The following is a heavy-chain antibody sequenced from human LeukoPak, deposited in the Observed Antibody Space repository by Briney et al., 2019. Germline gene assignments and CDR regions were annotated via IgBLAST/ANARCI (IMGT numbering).Heavy chain of an antibody. J-gene: IGHJ3*02. Sequence: SETLSLTCTVSGGSISSYYWSWIRQPPGKGLEWIGYIYYSGSTNYNPSLKGRVTISVDTSKNQFSLKLSSVTATDTAVYYCARDIFSSGYFWAFDIWGQGTMVTVSS. CDR2: IYYSGST. CDR1: GGSISSYY. V-gene: IGHV4-59*01. D-gene: IGHD3-22*01. CDR3: ARDIFSSGYFWAFDI.